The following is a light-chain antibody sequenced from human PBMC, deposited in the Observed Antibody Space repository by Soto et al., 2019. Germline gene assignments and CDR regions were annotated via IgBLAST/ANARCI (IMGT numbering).Light chain of an antibody. V-gene: IGKV1-5*01. CDR1: QSLSRW. J-gene: IGKJ1*01. CDR2: DVS. CDR3: QQYSTSATWT. Sequence: DIQMTQSPSTLSASVGDRVTVTCRASQSLSRWLAWYQQKPGKAPKLLIYDVSTLETGVPSRFSGSGSGTEFTLTISSLQPDFFATYDCQQYSTSATWTFGQGTKVDIK.